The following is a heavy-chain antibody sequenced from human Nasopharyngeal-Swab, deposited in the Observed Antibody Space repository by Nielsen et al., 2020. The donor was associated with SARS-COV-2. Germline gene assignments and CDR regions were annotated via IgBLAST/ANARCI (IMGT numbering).Heavy chain of an antibody. D-gene: IGHD6-19*01. CDR2: ISGSGGST. V-gene: IGHV3-23*01. CDR3: AKDGPVAPFDP. J-gene: IGHJ5*02. CDR1: GFPFSSYA. Sequence: LSLTCAASGFPFSSYAMSWVRQAPGKGLEWVSAISGSGGSTYYADSVKGRFTISRDNSKNTLYLQMNSLRAEDTAVYYCAKDGPVAPFDPWGQGTLVTVSS.